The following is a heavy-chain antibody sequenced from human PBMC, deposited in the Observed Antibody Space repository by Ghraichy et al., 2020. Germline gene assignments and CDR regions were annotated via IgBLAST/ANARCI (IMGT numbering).Heavy chain of an antibody. V-gene: IGHV3-20*04. CDR2: LNRNGGSR. CDR3: ARKTYESSGYYDAFDI. CDR1: GFSFEDYD. D-gene: IGHD3-22*01. J-gene: IGHJ3*02. Sequence: GSLRLSCAVSGFSFEDYDMAWVRQAPGKGLEWVSGLNRNGGSRLYGHSVTGRFTISRDKAKNSLYLQMNSLRADDTSLYYCARKTYESSGYYDAFDIWGQGTKVTVSS.